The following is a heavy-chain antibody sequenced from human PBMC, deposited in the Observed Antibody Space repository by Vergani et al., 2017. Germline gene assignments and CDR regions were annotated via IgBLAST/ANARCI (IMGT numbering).Heavy chain of an antibody. J-gene: IGHJ6*02. Sequence: EVQLLESGGDLVQPGGSLRLSCAASGFTFNHYAMNWVRQAPGKGLEWVSGISGSGGITYYAGSVKGRFTISRDSSKNRLYLQMNSLSAGDRAVYYCAKANPRNSGYDYLYYYHAMDVWGQGTTVTVSS. CDR3: AKANPRNSGYDYLYYYHAMDV. D-gene: IGHD5-12*01. CDR1: GFTFNHYA. V-gene: IGHV3-23*01. CDR2: ISGSGGIT.